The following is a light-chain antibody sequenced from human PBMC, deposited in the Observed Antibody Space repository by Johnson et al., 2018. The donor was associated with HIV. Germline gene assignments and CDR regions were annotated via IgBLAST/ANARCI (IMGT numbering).Light chain of an antibody. V-gene: IGLV1-51*01. Sequence: QSVLTQPPSVSAAPGQKVTISCSGSSSNIGKNYVSWYQQLPGTAPKLLIYDNTERPSGIPDRFSGSKSGTSATLGITGLQTGDEADYYCGTWDSSLSAGRVFGTGTKVTVL. CDR3: GTWDSSLSAGRV. J-gene: IGLJ1*01. CDR2: DNT. CDR1: SSNIGKNY.